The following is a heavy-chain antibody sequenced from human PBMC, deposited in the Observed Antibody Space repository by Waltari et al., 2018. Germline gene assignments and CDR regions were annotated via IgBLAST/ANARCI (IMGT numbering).Heavy chain of an antibody. CDR1: GFTFSSYG. J-gene: IGHJ4*02. V-gene: IGHV3-30*02. Sequence: QVQLVESGGGVVQPGGSLRLSCAASGFTFSSYGMHWVRQAPGKGLEGVAFIRDDGGNKYYADYVKGRFTISRDNSKNTLYLQMNSLRAEDTAVYYCAPGGDCSSTSCYGDYWGQGTLVTVSS. CDR3: APGGDCSSTSCYGDY. D-gene: IGHD2-2*01. CDR2: IRDDGGNK.